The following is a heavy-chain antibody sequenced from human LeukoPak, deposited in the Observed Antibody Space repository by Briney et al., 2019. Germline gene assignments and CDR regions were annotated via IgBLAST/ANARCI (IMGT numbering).Heavy chain of an antibody. Sequence: PGRSLRLSCAASGFTFSSYAMHWVRQAPGKGLEWVAVISYDGSNKYYADSVKGRFTISRDNSKNTLYLQMNSLRAEDTAVYYCARDGHMVTFGGVIVVYGMDVWGQGTTVTVSS. CDR3: ARDGHMVTFGGVIVVYGMDV. CDR1: GFTFSSYA. CDR2: ISYDGSNK. V-gene: IGHV3-30-3*01. D-gene: IGHD3-16*02. J-gene: IGHJ6*02.